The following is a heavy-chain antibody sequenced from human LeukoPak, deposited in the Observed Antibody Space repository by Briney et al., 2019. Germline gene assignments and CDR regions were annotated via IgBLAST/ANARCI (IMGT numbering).Heavy chain of an antibody. D-gene: IGHD6-13*01. V-gene: IGHV3-23*01. CDR2: ISGNGVSA. CDR1: GFTFSSYA. J-gene: IGHJ3*01. CDR3: ARVYSSSPYDAFDV. Sequence: GGSLRLSCAASGFTFSSYAMTWVRQAPGKGLEWVSAISGNGVSAYYADSVKGRFTISRDNSKNTMYLQLNSLRAEDTAIYYCARVYSSSPYDAFDVWGQGTMVTVSS.